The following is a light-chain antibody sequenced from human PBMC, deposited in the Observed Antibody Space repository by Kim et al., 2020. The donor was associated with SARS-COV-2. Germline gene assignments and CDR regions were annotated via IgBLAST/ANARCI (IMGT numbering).Light chain of an antibody. CDR2: GAS. J-gene: IGKJ5*01. Sequence: EIVLTQSPDTLSLSPGERATLSCRASQTIINGYLAWYQRKPGQAPRLLIYGASTRATGIPDRFSGSGSGTDFTLTIRRLDPEDFAVYYCQQYGSSLPITFGQGTRLEIK. V-gene: IGKV3-20*01. CDR3: QQYGSSLPIT. CDR1: QTIINGY.